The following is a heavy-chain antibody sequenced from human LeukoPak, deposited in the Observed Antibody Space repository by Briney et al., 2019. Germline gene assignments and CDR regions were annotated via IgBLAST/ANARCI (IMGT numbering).Heavy chain of an antibody. CDR1: GFTFSSYA. D-gene: IGHD6-19*01. J-gene: IGHJ6*03. CDR2: ISYDGSNK. Sequence: GGSLTLSCAASGFTFSSYAMHWVRQAPGKGLEWVAVISYDGSNKYYADSVKGRFTISRDNSKNTLYLQMNSLRAEDTAVYYCAREGLATYYMDVWGKGTTVTVSS. CDR3: AREGLATYYMDV. V-gene: IGHV3-30*01.